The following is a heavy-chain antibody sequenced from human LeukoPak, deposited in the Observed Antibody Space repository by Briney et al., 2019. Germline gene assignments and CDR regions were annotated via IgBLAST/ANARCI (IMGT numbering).Heavy chain of an antibody. CDR1: GYSINNYW. J-gene: IGHJ5*02. D-gene: IGHD2-15*01. V-gene: IGHV5-51*01. CDR2: IYPADSDI. Sequence: GESLKISCKGSGYSINNYWIGWVRQMPGKGMEWMGIIYPADSDIRYSPSFQGQVTISADKSIRTAYLQWSSLKASDTAMYYCARQEYCSGGSCYTWFDPWGQGTLVTVSS. CDR3: ARQEYCSGGSCYTWFDP.